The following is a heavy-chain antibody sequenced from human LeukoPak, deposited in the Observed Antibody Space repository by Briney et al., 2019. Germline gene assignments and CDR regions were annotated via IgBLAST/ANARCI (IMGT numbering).Heavy chain of an antibody. Sequence: GASVKVSCKASGYTFTSYGISWVRQAPGPGLEWMGWISAYNGNTNYAQKLQGRVTMTPDTSPSPAYMELRSLRSDYTAVYCCARDRGLEYYYDSSGYADAFDIWGQGTMVTVSS. D-gene: IGHD3-22*01. CDR2: ISAYNGNT. CDR3: ARDRGLEYYYDSSGYADAFDI. V-gene: IGHV1-18*01. CDR1: GYTFTSYG. J-gene: IGHJ3*02.